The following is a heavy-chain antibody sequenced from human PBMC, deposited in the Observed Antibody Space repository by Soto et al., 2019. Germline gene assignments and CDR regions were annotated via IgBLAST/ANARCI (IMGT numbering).Heavy chain of an antibody. CDR1: GFSLSTSGVG. V-gene: IGHV2-5*02. Sequence: QITLKESGPTLVKPTQTLTLTCTFSGFSLSTSGVGVGWIRQPPGKALEWLALIYWDDDKRYSPSLKSRLTITMDTSKIQLVLTTTNMDPVDTATYYCAHRGPHYFDYWVHGTLVTVSS. CDR3: AHRGPHYFDY. J-gene: IGHJ4*01. CDR2: IYWDDDK.